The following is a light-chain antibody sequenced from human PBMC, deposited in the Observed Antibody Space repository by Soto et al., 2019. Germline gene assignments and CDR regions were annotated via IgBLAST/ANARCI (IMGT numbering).Light chain of an antibody. J-gene: IGKJ1*01. CDR1: QSISSY. Sequence: DIQMTQSPSSMYASVGDRVTITCRASQSISSYLNWYQQKPGKAPKLLIYAASSLQSGVPSRFSGSGSGTDFTLTISSLQPEDFATYYCQQSYSTVWTFGQGTKVEIK. V-gene: IGKV1-39*01. CDR2: AAS. CDR3: QQSYSTVWT.